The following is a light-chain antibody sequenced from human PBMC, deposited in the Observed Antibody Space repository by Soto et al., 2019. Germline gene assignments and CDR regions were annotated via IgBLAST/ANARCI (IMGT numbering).Light chain of an antibody. CDR3: QQYNNWPPWT. CDR2: GAS. CDR1: QSVSSN. Sequence: EIVMTQSPATLSVSPGERATLSCRASQSVSSNLAWYQQKPGQAPRLLIYGASTRATGIPARFSGSGSGTXXXLTISSLQSEDFAVYYCQQYNNWPPWTFGQGTKVEIK. V-gene: IGKV3-15*01. J-gene: IGKJ1*01.